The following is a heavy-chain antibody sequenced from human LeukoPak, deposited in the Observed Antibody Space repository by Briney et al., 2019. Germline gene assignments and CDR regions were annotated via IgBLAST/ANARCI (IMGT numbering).Heavy chain of an antibody. V-gene: IGHV1-46*01. CDR2: INPSGGST. D-gene: IGHD3-22*01. CDR3: ARGERREYYYDSSGGAFDI. Sequence: GASVKVSCKASGYTFTSYYMHWVRQAPGQGLEWMGIINPSGGSTSYAQKFQGRVTMTRDMSTSTVYMELSSLRSEDTAVYYCARGERREYYYDSSGGAFDIWGQGTMVTVSS. CDR1: GYTFTSYY. J-gene: IGHJ3*02.